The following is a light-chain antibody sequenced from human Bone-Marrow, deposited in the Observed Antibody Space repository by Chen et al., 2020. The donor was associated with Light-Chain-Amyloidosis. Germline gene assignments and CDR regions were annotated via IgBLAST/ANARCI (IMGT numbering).Light chain of an antibody. J-gene: IGKJ1*01. V-gene: IGKV1-6*01. CDR2: VAS. Sequence: AIQMTQSPSSLSASVGDRVTITCRASQGIRNDVGWYQQKPGKAPKLLIYVASNLESGVPSRFSGSGSGTDFTLSISSLQPEDFATYYCLQDYSHPWTFGQGTKVEIK. CDR1: QGIRND. CDR3: LQDYSHPWT.